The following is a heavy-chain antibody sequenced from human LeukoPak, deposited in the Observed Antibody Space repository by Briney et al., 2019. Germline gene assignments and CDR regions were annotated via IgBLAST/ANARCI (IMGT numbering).Heavy chain of an antibody. CDR2: VYYSGST. CDR1: GDFITAYY. J-gene: IGHJ1*01. D-gene: IGHD3-22*01. V-gene: IGHV4-59*01. Sequence: PSETLSLTCTVSGDFITAYYWSWIRQPPGKGLEWLGYVYYSGSTEYNPSLRSRVTISLEMSKHQFSLNLTSVAAADTAVYYCARMGYYYDSSGYWEYFQHWGQGTLVTVSS. CDR3: ARMGYYYDSSGYWEYFQH.